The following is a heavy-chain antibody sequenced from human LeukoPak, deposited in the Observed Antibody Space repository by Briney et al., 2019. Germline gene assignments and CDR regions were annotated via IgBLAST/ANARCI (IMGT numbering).Heavy chain of an antibody. CDR1: GGSISSYY. D-gene: IGHD2-8*01. CDR3: ARPYCTNGVCYIDAFDI. V-gene: IGHV4-59*08. J-gene: IGHJ3*02. Sequence: SETLSLTCTVSGGSISSYYWSWIRQPPGQGLEWIGYIYYSGSTNYNPSLKSRVTIAVDTSKNQFSLKLSSVTAAGTAVYYCARPYCTNGVCYIDAFDIWGQGTMVTVSS. CDR2: IYYSGST.